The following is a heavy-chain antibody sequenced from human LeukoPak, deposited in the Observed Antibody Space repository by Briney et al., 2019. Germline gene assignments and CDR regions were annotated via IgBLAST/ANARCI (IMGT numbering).Heavy chain of an antibody. CDR3: ARPYGGIVRFLEWLLRGNYGMDV. CDR2: IIPILGIA. D-gene: IGHD3-3*01. V-gene: IGHV1-69*04. J-gene: IGHJ6*02. Sequence: ASVKVSCKASGYTFTSYGISWVRQAPGQGLEWMGRIIPILGIANYAQKFQGRVTITADKSTSTAYMELSSLRSEDTAVYYCARPYGGIVRFLEWLLRGNYGMDVWGQGTTVTVSS. CDR1: GYTFTSYG.